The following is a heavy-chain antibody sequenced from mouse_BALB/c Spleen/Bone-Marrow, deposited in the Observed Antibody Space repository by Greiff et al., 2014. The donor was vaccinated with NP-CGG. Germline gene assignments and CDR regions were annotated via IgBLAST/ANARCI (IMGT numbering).Heavy chain of an antibody. J-gene: IGHJ4*01. V-gene: IGHV2-9*02. CDR1: GFSLTSYG. D-gene: IGHD1-2*01. Sequence: VQLVESGPGLVAPSQSLSITCTVSGFSLTSYGVHWVRQPPGKGLEWLGVIWADGGTNYNSALMSRLSIRKDNSKSQVFLKMNSLQTDDTAMYYCARITTATGAMDYWGQGTSVTVSS. CDR2: IWADGGT. CDR3: ARITTATGAMDY.